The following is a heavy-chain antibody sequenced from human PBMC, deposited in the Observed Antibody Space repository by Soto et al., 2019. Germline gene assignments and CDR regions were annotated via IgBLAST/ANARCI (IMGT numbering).Heavy chain of an antibody. D-gene: IGHD3-22*01. J-gene: IGHJ4*02. V-gene: IGHV4-31*02. CDR1: GGSISSGGYY. Sequence: LCGGSISSGGYYWSWIRQHPGKGLEWIGYIYYSGSTYYNPSLKSRVTISVDTSKNQFSLKLSSVTAADTAVYYCASRVDYDISGSYFDYWGQGTLVTVSS. CDR3: ASRVDYDISGSYFDY. CDR2: IYYSGST.